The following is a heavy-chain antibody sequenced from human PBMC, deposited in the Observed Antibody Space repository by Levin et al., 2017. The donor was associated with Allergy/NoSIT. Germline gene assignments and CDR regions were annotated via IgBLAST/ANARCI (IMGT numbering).Heavy chain of an antibody. CDR2: SNHIGST. V-gene: IGHV4-34*01. J-gene: IGHJ3*01. D-gene: IGHD3-16*02. CDR3: ARIREGYHAYDAFDL. CDR1: GGSLRGYY. Sequence: SQTLSLTCAVYGGSLRGYYWSWIRQPPGKGLEWIGESNHIGSTNYSPSFKSRVTISISEDISKNQLSLRLNSVTAADTAVYYCARIREGYHAYDAFDLWGQGTLVTVSS.